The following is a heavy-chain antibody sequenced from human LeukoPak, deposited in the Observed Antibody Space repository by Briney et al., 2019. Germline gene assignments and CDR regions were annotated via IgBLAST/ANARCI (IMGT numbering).Heavy chain of an antibody. CDR3: ARGSIVVVPAAFYP. D-gene: IGHD2-2*01. CDR1: GDSISSSSHY. V-gene: IGHV4-39*01. CDR2: INHSGST. Sequence: SETLSLTCSVSGDSISSSSHYWTWIRQPPGKGLEWIGEINHSGSTNYNPSLRSRVTISVDTSKNQFSLKLNSVTAADTAVYYCARGSIVVVPAAFYPWGQGTLVTVSS. J-gene: IGHJ5*02.